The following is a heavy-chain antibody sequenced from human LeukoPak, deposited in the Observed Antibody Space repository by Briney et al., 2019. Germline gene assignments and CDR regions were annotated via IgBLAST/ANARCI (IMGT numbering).Heavy chain of an antibody. Sequence: GGSLRLSCSASGFPFSSYAMHWVRQAPGKGLEYVSAISDSGGSTYYADSVKGRFTISRDNSKNTLYLQMSSLRAEDTAVYYCAKDLIQWELRPFDDAFVDAFDIWGQGTMVTVSS. J-gene: IGHJ3*02. CDR1: GFPFSSYA. CDR2: ISDSGGST. D-gene: IGHD1-26*01. CDR3: AKDLIQWELRPFDDAFVDAFDI. V-gene: IGHV3-64D*09.